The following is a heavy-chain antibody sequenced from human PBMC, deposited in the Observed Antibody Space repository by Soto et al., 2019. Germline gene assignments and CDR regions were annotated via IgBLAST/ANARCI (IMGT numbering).Heavy chain of an antibody. CDR3: ARGNAYKSSTFDI. D-gene: IGHD3-16*01. J-gene: IGHJ3*02. V-gene: IGHV4-59*01. CDR1: GGSLIDDY. Sequence: QVQLQESGPGLVKPLETVSLTCTVSGGSLIDDYWNLIRQPPGKGLEWIGYVYYSGSTNYNPSLNSRVTISLDTSKKQFSLKLISVTAADTAVYYCARGNAYKSSTFDIWGHGTMVSVSS. CDR2: VYYSGST.